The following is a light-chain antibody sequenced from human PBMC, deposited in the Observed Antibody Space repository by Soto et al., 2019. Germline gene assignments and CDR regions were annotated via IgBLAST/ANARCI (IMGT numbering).Light chain of an antibody. CDR2: GAS. CDR3: QQYGSSPWT. J-gene: IGKJ1*01. V-gene: IGKV3-20*01. CDR1: QSVSSNY. Sequence: EIVLTQSPGTLSLSPGERATLSCRASQSVSSNYLAWYQQKPGQAPRLLIYGASSRATGIPDRFSGSGSGTDVTLTISRLDPEDCAVYYCQQYGSSPWTFGQGTKVEIK.